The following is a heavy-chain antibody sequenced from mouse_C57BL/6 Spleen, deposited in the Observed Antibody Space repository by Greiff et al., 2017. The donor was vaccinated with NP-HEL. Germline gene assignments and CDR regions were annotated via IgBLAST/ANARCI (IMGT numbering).Heavy chain of an antibody. D-gene: IGHD1-1*01. CDR1: GYTFTDYY. CDR3: AKIYYGSSPYAMDY. V-gene: IGHV1-26*01. CDR2: INPNNGGT. J-gene: IGHJ4*01. Sequence: EVQLQQSGPELVKPGASVKISCKASGYTFTDYYMNWVKQSHGKSLEWIGDINPNNGGTSYNQKFKGKATLTVDKSSSTAYMELRSLTSEDSAVYYCAKIYYGSSPYAMDYWGQGTSVTVSS.